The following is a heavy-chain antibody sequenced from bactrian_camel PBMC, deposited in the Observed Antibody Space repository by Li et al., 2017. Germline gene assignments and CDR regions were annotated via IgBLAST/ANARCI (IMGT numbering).Heavy chain of an antibody. CDR3: AAESPYCTTRGYPRPDFGY. V-gene: IGHV3S55*01. D-gene: IGHD2*01. CDR2: INTRGIT. J-gene: IGHJ6*01. CDR1: GFTFDDSD. Sequence: HVQLVESGGGSVQAGGSLRLSCTRSGFTFDDSDMAWYRQGPGNECELVSSINTRGITYYADSVKGRFTISKDNPKNTLYLEMNSLKPEDSAMYRCAAESPYCTTRGYPRPDFGYWGQGTQVTVS.